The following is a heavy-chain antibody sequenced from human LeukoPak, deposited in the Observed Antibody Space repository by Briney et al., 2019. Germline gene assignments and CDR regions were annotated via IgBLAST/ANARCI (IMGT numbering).Heavy chain of an antibody. CDR2: INYSGST. CDR3: ARAPVSTAYLHYSSMDV. V-gene: IGHV4-34*01. CDR1: GGSFSGYY. D-gene: IGHD3-16*01. Sequence: PSETLSLTCAVYGGSFSGYYWSWIRQPPGKGLEWIGEINYSGSTNYNPSLKSRVTISVDTSKNQFSLQLTSVTAADTAVYYCARAPVSTAYLHYSSMDVWGKGTMVTVSS. J-gene: IGHJ6*03.